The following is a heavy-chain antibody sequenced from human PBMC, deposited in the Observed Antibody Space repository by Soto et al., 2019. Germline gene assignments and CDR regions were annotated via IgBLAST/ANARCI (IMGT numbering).Heavy chain of an antibody. Sequence: RGSLRLSCAASGFTFSSYSMNWVRQAPGKGLEWISYISSSSSTMFYSDSVKGRFTISRDNDKNSLFLQMNSLRVEDTAIYYREKDWELGGPQHYWGQGILVSVS. D-gene: IGHD1-26*01. CDR3: EKDWELGGPQHY. V-gene: IGHV3-48*01. CDR2: ISSSSSTM. J-gene: IGHJ4*02. CDR1: GFTFSSYS.